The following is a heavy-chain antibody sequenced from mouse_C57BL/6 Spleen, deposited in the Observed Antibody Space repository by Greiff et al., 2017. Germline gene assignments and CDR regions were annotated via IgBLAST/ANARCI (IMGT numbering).Heavy chain of an antibody. Sequence: QVQLQQPGAELVRPGSSVKLSCKASGYTFTSYWMHWVKQRPIQGLEWIGNIYPSDSETHYNQKFKDKATLTGDKSSSTAYMQLSSLTSENSAVYYCARSGYYGCDYWGQGTTLTVSS. CDR2: IYPSDSET. J-gene: IGHJ2*01. D-gene: IGHD1-2*01. CDR1: GYTFTSYW. V-gene: IGHV1-52*01. CDR3: ARSGYYGCDY.